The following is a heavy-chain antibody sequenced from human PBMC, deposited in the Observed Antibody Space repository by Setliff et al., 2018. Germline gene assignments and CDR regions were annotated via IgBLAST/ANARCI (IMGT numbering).Heavy chain of an antibody. Sequence: GESLKISCKGSGYSFATHWIGWVRQVPGKGLEWMAIIYPDDSDTRYSPSFQGQVTVSADTSSSTAFLQWSSLEASDTAMYYCANSFDSSGYNYGYSFDIWGQGTMVTVSS. V-gene: IGHV5-51*01. CDR2: IYPDDSDT. CDR3: ANSFDSSGYNYGYSFDI. D-gene: IGHD3-22*01. CDR1: GYSFATHW. J-gene: IGHJ3*02.